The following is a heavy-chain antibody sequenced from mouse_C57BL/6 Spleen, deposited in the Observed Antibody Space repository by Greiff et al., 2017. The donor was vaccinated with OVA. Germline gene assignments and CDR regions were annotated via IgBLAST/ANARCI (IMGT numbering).Heavy chain of an antibody. CDR1: GFTFSDYG. Sequence: VQLKESGGGLVKPGGSLKLSCAASGFTFSDYGMHWVRQAPEKGLEWVAYISSGSSTLYYADTVKGRFPISRDNAKNTLFLQMTSLRSEDTAMYYCARADYDYRYWYFDVWGTGTTVTVSS. J-gene: IGHJ1*03. V-gene: IGHV5-17*01. CDR2: ISSGSSTL. CDR3: ARADYDYRYWYFDV. D-gene: IGHD2-4*01.